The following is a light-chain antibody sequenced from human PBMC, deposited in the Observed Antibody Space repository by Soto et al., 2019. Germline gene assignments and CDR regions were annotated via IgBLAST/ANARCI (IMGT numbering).Light chain of an antibody. CDR3: QQYDNWPT. V-gene: IGKV3-15*01. CDR1: QTISNM. CDR2: AAS. J-gene: IGKJ1*01. Sequence: EVVMTQSPATLSVSPGDKVSLSCRANQTISNMLAWYQQKPGQAPRLLIYAASTRATGVSARFSGSGSGTEFTLTISSLQSEDFTIYYCQQYDNWPTFGQGTKGDIK.